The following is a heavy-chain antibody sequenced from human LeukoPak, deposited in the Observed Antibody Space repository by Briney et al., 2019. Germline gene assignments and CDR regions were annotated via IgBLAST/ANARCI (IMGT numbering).Heavy chain of an antibody. CDR3: ARGNSGDYYYMDV. CDR1: GGSISRDY. D-gene: IGHD4-23*01. V-gene: IGHV4-59*01. CDR2: IYYSGST. Sequence: SETLSLTCTVSGGSISRDYWSWIRQPPGKGLEWIGYIYYSGSTNYNPSLKSRVTISVDTSKNQFSLKLSSVTAADTAVYYCARGNSGDYYYMDVWGKGTTVTVSS. J-gene: IGHJ6*03.